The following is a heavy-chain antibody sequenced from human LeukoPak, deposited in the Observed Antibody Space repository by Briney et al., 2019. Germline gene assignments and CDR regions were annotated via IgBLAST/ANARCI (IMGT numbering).Heavy chain of an antibody. CDR1: GFTFSSYW. CDR2: IKQDGSEK. D-gene: IGHD6-13*01. CDR3: ARGSRYSSSWYWFDP. J-gene: IGHJ5*02. V-gene: IGHV3-7*01. Sequence: PGGSLRLSCAASGFTFSSYWMSWVRQAPGKGLEWVANIKQDGSEKYYVDSVKGRFTISRDNAKNSLYLQMNSLRAEDTAVYYCARGSRYSSSWYWFDPWGQGTLVTVSS.